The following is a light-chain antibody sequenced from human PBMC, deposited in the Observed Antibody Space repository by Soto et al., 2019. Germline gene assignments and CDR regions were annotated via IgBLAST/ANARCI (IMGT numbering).Light chain of an antibody. CDR3: TSYTSSSTWV. CDR2: EVL. CDR1: SKDVGGYNY. V-gene: IGLV2-14*01. J-gene: IGLJ3*02. Sequence: QSVLTQPSSVSGSPGQSITISCTGTSKDVGGYNYVCRYQQHPGKTPNLMIFEVLNRPAGVSNRFXGSKSGNTESLXISGXQAEDEADYYCTSYTSSSTWVFGGGTQLTAL.